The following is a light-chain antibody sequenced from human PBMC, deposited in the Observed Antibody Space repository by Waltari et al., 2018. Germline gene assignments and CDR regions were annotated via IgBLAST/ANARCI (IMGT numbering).Light chain of an antibody. CDR2: SNN. Sequence: QSVLTQPPSASGTPGQRVTISCSGSSSNIGSNTVNWYQQLPGTAPKLLIYSNNQRPSGVLDRFSGSKAGPSASRAISGLQSEDEADYYCAAWDDSLNGYVFGTGTKVTVL. V-gene: IGLV1-44*01. CDR1: SSNIGSNT. J-gene: IGLJ1*01. CDR3: AAWDDSLNGYV.